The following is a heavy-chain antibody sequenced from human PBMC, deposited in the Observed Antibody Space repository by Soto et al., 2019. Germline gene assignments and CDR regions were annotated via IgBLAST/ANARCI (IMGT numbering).Heavy chain of an antibody. CDR1: GFTFSSYA. J-gene: IGHJ6*02. CDR3: ARPYCSSTSSYFPYYYYGMAV. D-gene: IGHD2-2*01. V-gene: IGHV3-30-3*01. Sequence: QVQLVESGGGVVQPGRSLRLSCAASGFTFSSYAMHWVRQAPGKGLEWVAVISYDGSNKYYAASVKGRFTISRDNSKNRLYLQMNSLRAEETSVYYCARPYCSSTSSYFPYYYYGMAVWGQGTTVTVSS. CDR2: ISYDGSNK.